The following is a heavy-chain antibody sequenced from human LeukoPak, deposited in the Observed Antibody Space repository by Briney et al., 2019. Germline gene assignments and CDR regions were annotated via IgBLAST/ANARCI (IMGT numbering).Heavy chain of an antibody. CDR1: GGTFSSNA. V-gene: IGHV1-69*01. CDR3: ARDNTPGLRLGELSRFDY. J-gene: IGHJ4*02. D-gene: IGHD3-16*02. Sequence: VASVKVSCKDSGGTFSSNAISWVRQAPGQGLEWMGGIIPIFGTANYAQKFQGRVTITADESTSTAYMELSSLRSEDTAVYYCARDNTPGLRLGELSRFDYWGQGTLVTVSS. CDR2: IIPIFGTA.